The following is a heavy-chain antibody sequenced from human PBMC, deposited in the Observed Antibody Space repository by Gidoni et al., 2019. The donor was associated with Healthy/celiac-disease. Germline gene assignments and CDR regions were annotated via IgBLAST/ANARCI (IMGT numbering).Heavy chain of an antibody. CDR3: AREGKWESESYYYYGMDV. CDR1: GFTFSSYR. Sequence: EVQLVESGGGLVQPGGSLRLSCAASGFTFSSYRMHWVRQAPGKGLVWVSRINSDGSSTSYADSVKGRFTISRDNAKNTLYLQMNSLRAEDTAVYYCAREGKWESESYYYYGMDVWGQGTTVTVSS. V-gene: IGHV3-74*01. CDR2: INSDGSST. D-gene: IGHD1-26*01. J-gene: IGHJ6*02.